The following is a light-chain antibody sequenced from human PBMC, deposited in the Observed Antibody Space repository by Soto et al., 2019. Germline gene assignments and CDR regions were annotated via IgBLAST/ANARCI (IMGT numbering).Light chain of an antibody. V-gene: IGLV2-8*01. Sequence: LAQPPSASGSPGQSVTISCTGTSSDVGGYNYVSWYQQHPGKAPKLMIYEVSKRPSGVPDRFSGSKSGNTASLTVSGLQPEDEADYYCSSYAGSNKSVFGTGTKVTVL. CDR2: EVS. CDR1: SSDVGGYNY. CDR3: SSYAGSNKSV. J-gene: IGLJ1*01.